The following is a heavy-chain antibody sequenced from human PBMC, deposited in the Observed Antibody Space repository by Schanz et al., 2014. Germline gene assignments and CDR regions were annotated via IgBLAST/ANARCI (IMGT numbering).Heavy chain of an antibody. V-gene: IGHV1-69*04. D-gene: IGHD2-21*01. CDR3: ARDRLECGAECYSVEVFEI. CDR1: GGTFSSFG. J-gene: IGHJ4*02. CDR2: IIPSLGLA. Sequence: VQLEQSGAEVKKPGSSVKVSCKASGGTFSSFGINWVRQAPGQGLEWMGRIIPSLGLAKYEQKFQDKVTITADTSTSTVYMELSSLRSEDTAVYYCARDRLECGAECYSVEVFEIWGQGTLVTDSS.